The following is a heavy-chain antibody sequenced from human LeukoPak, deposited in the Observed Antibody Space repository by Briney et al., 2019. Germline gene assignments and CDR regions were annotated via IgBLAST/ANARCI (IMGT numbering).Heavy chain of an antibody. CDR2: INPNSGGT. J-gene: IGHJ4*02. CDR1: VYTFTGYY. V-gene: IGHV1-2*02. CDR3: ARGRPQAAGSWYFDY. D-gene: IGHD6-13*01. Sequence: ASVKVSCKASVYTFTGYYMHWVRQAPGQGLEWMGWINPNSGGTNYAQKFQGRVTMTRDTSISTAYMELSRLRSDDTAVYYCARGRPQAAGSWYFDYWGQGTLVTVSS.